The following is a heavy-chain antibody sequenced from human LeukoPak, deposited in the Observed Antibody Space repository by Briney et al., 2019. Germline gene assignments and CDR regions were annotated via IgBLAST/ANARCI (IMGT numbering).Heavy chain of an antibody. CDR3: ARDASSSIAVAGPNWYFDL. J-gene: IGHJ2*01. CDR1: GGTFSDYA. D-gene: IGHD6-19*01. V-gene: IGHV1-46*01. Sequence: ASVKVSCKASGGTFSDYALNWVRQAPGQGLEWMGIINPSGGSTSYAQKFQGRVTMTRDTSTSTVYMELSSLRSEDTAVYYCARDASSSIAVAGPNWYFDLWGRGTLVTVSS. CDR2: INPSGGST.